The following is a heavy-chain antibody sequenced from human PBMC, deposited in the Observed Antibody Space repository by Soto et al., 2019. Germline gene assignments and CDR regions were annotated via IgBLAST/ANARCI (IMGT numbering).Heavy chain of an antibody. V-gene: IGHV3-30-3*01. CDR1: GFTFSDYT. CDR3: ARGCSSNDCYTNYYYYYAMDV. CDR2: ISKDGTKK. Sequence: PRGSLRLSCEASGFTFSDYTLYWVRQAPGKGLEWLAGISKDGTKKDYADSVKGRFSISRDNSKNTVYLQMNSLRPEDTAVYYCARGCSSNDCYTNYYYYYAMDVWGQGTTVTVSS. D-gene: IGHD2-2*02. J-gene: IGHJ6*02.